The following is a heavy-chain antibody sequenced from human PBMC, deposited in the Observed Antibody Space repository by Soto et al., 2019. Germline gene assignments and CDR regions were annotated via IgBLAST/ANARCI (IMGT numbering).Heavy chain of an antibody. J-gene: IGHJ3*02. CDR2: INAGNGNT. D-gene: IGHD6-19*01. CDR1: GSTFTSYA. CDR3: ARSQWLAHDAFDI. Sequence: ASVKVSCKASGSTFTSYAMHWVRQAPGQRLEWMGWINAGNGNTKYSQKFQGRVTITRDTSASTAYMELSSLRSEDTAVYYCARSQWLAHDAFDIWGHGTMVTVSS. V-gene: IGHV1-3*01.